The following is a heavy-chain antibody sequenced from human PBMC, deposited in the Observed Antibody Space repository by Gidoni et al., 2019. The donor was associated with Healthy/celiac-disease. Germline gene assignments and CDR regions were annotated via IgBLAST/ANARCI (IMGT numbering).Heavy chain of an antibody. J-gene: IGHJ4*02. CDR2: IYWNDDK. V-gene: IGHV2-5*01. Sequence: QITLKESGPTLVKPTQTLTLTCTFSGFSLSTSGVGVGWIRQPPGKALEWLALIYWNDDKRYSPSLKSRLTITKDTSKNQVVLTMTNMDPVDTATYYCAHIGNVYYDFWSGYYTGGIFDYWGQGTLVTVSS. CDR3: AHIGNVYYDFWSGYYTGGIFDY. CDR1: GFSLSTSGVG. D-gene: IGHD3-3*01.